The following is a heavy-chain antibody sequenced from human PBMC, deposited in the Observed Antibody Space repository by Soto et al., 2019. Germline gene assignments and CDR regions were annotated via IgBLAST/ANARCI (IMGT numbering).Heavy chain of an antibody. CDR1: GDSVSSNAAA. CDR3: ARGSYDSSWS. J-gene: IGHJ5*02. CDR2: TYSRSKWYN. D-gene: IGHD6-13*01. Sequence: QVQLQQSGPGLVKPSQTLSLTCAISGDSVSSNAAAWSWIRQSPSRGLEWLGRTYSRSKWYNDYAVSVKSRIATTPDTSKNQFSLQLNSVTPEDTAVYYCARGSYDSSWSWGQGTLVTVSS. V-gene: IGHV6-1*01.